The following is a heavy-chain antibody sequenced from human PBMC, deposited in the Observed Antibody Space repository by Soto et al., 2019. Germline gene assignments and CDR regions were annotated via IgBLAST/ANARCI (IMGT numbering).Heavy chain of an antibody. Sequence: GGSLKLSCAASGFTFSSYAMHWVRQAPGKGQEWVAVISYDGSNKYYADSVKGRFTLSRDKSQNTPYRQMNILRAEDTAVYYCARGPMSDGWWDTYYYGMDVWGQGTTVTVSS. D-gene: IGHD6-19*01. V-gene: IGHV3-30-3*01. J-gene: IGHJ6*02. CDR3: ARGPMSDGWWDTYYYGMDV. CDR1: GFTFSSYA. CDR2: ISYDGSNK.